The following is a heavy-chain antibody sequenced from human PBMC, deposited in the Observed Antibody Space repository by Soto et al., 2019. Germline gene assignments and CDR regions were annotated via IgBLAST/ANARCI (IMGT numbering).Heavy chain of an antibody. CDR2: IYYSGST. J-gene: IGHJ6*02. CDR3: ARGTEYYYYYGMDV. V-gene: IGHV4-39*07. Sequence: TSETLSLTCTVSGGSISSSSYYWGWIRQPPGKGLEWIGSIYYSGSTYYNPSLKSRVTISVDTSKNQFSLKLSSVTAADTAVYYCARGTEYYYYYGMDVWGQGTTVTVSS. CDR1: GGSISSSSYY.